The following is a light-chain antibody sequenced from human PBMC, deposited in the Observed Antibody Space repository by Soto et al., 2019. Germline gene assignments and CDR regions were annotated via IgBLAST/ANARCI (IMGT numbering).Light chain of an antibody. V-gene: IGKV1-39*01. CDR1: QSVSSC. CDR2: AAS. Sequence: DIQMTQSPSSLSACVGDRVNMXCRASQSVSSCIAWYQQKPGKAPKHLIYAASSLQSGGPSRFSGSGSGTDFTRTISSLQPEDFATYYGQQSYSTPSTFGQGTRLEIK. CDR3: QQSYSTPST. J-gene: IGKJ5*01.